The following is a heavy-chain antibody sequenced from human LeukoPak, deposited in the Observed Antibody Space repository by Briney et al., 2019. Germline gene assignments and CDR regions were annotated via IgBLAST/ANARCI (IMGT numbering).Heavy chain of an antibody. J-gene: IGHJ4*02. CDR2: MNPNSGNT. D-gene: IGHD6-13*01. CDR3: ARGAGYSSSWYGLYYFDY. V-gene: IGHV1-8*01. CDR1: GYTFTSYD. Sequence: ASVKVSCMASGYTFTSYDINWVRQATGQGLEWMGWMNPNSGNTGYAQKFQGRVTMTTDTSTSTAYMELRSLRSDDTAVYYCARGAGYSSSWYGLYYFDYWGQGTLVTVSS.